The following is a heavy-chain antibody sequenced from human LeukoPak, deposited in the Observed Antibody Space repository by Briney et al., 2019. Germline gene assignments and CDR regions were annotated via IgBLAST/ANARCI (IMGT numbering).Heavy chain of an antibody. CDR3: ARGRERLVGPPYYFDY. Sequence: GGSLRLSCAASGFTFSSYDMHWVRQAPGKGLEWVSAIGTAGDTYYPGSVKGRFTISRENAKNSLYLQMNSLRAGDTAVYYCARGRERLVGPPYYFDYWGQGTLVTVSS. V-gene: IGHV3-13*01. CDR1: GFTFSSYD. J-gene: IGHJ4*02. CDR2: IGTAGDT. D-gene: IGHD6-13*01.